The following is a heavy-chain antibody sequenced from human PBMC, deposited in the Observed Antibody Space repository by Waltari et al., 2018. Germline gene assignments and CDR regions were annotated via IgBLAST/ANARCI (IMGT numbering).Heavy chain of an antibody. CDR3: ARHPVAGPYYFDY. CDR1: GGSISSSSYY. Sequence: QLQLQESGPGLVKPSETLSLTCTVSGGSISSSSYYWGWIRQPPGKGLAWIGSIYYSGSTYYNPSIKSRVTISVDTSKNQFSLKLSSVTAADTAVYYCARHPVAGPYYFDYWGQGTLVTVSS. V-gene: IGHV4-39*01. J-gene: IGHJ4*02. CDR2: IYYSGST. D-gene: IGHD6-19*01.